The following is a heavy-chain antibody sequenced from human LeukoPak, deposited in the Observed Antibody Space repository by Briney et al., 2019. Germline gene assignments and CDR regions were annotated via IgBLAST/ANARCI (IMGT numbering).Heavy chain of an antibody. CDR2: VYSSGST. Sequence: SETLSLTCSVSGGSISSYSWNWIRQPAGKGLEWLGRVYSSGSTKYSPSLESRVTMSVDTSKNQFSLKLNFVTAADTAVYYCARVGSGYDFFDYWGQGTLVTVSS. CDR3: ARVGSGYDFFDY. CDR1: GGSISSYS. V-gene: IGHV4-4*07. J-gene: IGHJ4*02. D-gene: IGHD3/OR15-3a*01.